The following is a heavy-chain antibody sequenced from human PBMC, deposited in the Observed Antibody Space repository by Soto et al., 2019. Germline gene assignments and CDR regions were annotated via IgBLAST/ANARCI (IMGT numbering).Heavy chain of an antibody. V-gene: IGHV3-23*01. D-gene: IGHD6-13*01. Sequence: EVQLLESGGGVVQPGGSLRLSCAASGFTFSAYAMTWVRQAPGKGLEWVSVISGSADATYYADSVKGRFTISRDNSKNTLYLQMNSLRAEDTAVYYWARQDDSTTWYRTYWGQGTLVTVSA. CDR3: ARQDDSTTWYRTY. CDR2: ISGSADAT. CDR1: GFTFSAYA. J-gene: IGHJ4*02.